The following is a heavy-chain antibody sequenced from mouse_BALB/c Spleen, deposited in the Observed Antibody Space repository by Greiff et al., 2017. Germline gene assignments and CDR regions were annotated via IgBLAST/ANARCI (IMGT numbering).Heavy chain of an antibody. D-gene: IGHD2-1*01. Sequence: GGGLVQPKGSLKLSCAASGFTFNTYAMNWVRQAPGKGLEWVARIRSKSNNYATYYADSVKDRFTISRDDSQSMLYLQMNNLKTEDTAMYYCVRQDLRWYAMDYWGQGTSVTVSS. CDR2: IRSKSNNYAT. CDR3: VRQDLRWYAMDY. J-gene: IGHJ4*01. V-gene: IGHV10-1*02. CDR1: GFTFNTYA.